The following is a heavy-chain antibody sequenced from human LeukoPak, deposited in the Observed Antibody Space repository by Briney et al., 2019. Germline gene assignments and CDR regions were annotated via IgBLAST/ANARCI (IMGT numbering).Heavy chain of an antibody. CDR2: IYTSGSA. J-gene: IGHJ5*02. V-gene: IGHV4-4*07. CDR1: GGSISRYY. CDR3: ARVAPRYDFWSGRQKPNGFDP. D-gene: IGHD3-3*01. Sequence: PSETLSLTCTVSGGSISRYYWSWLRQPAGKGLEWIGRIYTSGSANYNPSLKSRVTMSVDTSKNQFSLKLSSVTAADTAVYYCARVAPRYDFWSGRQKPNGFDPWGQGTLVTVSS.